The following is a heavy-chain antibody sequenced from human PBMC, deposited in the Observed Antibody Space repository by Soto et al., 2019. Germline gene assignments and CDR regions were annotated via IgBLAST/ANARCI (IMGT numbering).Heavy chain of an antibody. CDR1: GFSFGSYA. V-gene: IGHV3-23*01. CDR2: ISGSDGKT. CDR3: ARWSYLYS. D-gene: IGHD3-16*02. Sequence: PGGSLRLSCAASGFSFGSYALSWVRQAPGKGLEWVSTISGSDGKTFYADSVKGRFSISRDTSQSTLYLQMNSLRADDTAMYYCARWSYLYSWAQGTRLTFSS. J-gene: IGHJ1*01.